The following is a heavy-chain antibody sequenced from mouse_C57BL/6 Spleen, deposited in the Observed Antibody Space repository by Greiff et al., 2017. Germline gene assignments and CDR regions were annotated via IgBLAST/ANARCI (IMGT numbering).Heavy chain of an antibody. CDR2: ISDGGSYT. V-gene: IGHV5-4*01. D-gene: IGHD2-4*01. Sequence: DVHLVESGGGLVKPGGSLKLSCAASGFTFSSYAMSWVRQTPEKRLEWVATISDGGSYTYYPDNVKGRFTISRDNAKNNLYLQMSHLKSEDTAMYYCASPSTMITTDYAMDYWGQGTSVTVSS. CDR3: ASPSTMITTDYAMDY. CDR1: GFTFSSYA. J-gene: IGHJ4*01.